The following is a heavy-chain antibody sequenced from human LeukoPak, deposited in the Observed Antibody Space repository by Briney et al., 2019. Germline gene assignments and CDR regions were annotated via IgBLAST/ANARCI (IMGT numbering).Heavy chain of an antibody. D-gene: IGHD2-15*01. CDR3: ARGGVCSGGSCYLVY. Sequence: ASVKVSCRASGYTFTSYDINWVRQAPGQGLEWMGWMNPNNGKTGYAQKFQGRITVTMNPSISTAYMELSSLRSEDTAVYYCARGGVCSGGSCYLVYWGQGTLVTVSS. V-gene: IGHV1-8*01. CDR1: GYTFTSYD. J-gene: IGHJ4*02. CDR2: MNPNNGKT.